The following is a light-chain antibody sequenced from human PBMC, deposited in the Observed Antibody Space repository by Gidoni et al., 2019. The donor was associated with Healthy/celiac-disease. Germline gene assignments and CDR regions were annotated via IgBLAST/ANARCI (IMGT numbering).Light chain of an antibody. V-gene: IGLV3-25*03. J-gene: IGLJ3*02. CDR1: ALPKQY. CDR3: QSADSSGTYWV. CDR2: KDS. Sequence: SYELTQPPSLSVSTGQTARITCSGDALPKQYAYWYQQKPGQAPVLVIYKDSERLSGIPERFSGSSSGTTVTLTISGVQAEDEADYYCQSADSSGTYWVFGGGTKLTVL.